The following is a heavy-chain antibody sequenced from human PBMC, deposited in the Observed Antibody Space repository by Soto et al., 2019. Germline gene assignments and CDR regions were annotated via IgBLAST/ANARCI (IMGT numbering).Heavy chain of an antibody. V-gene: IGHV1-18*01. D-gene: IGHD2-15*01. Sequence: QVQLVQSGAEVKKPGASVKVSCKASGYTFTSYGISWVRQAPGQGLEWMGWISAYNGNTNYAQKLQGRVTMTTDTSTSTAYMELRSLRSDDTAVDYCARDRGRPVVAATWLGVDYWGQGTLVTVSS. CDR3: ARDRGRPVVAATWLGVDY. CDR2: ISAYNGNT. J-gene: IGHJ4*02. CDR1: GYTFTSYG.